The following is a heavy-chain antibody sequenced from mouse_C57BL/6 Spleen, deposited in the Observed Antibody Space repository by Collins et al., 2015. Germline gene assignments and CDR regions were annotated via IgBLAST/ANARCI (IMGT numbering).Heavy chain of an antibody. CDR3: AGITTKYYYAMDY. CDR2: INTETGEP. J-gene: IGHJ4*01. D-gene: IGHD2-4*01. Sequence: QIQLVQSGPELKKPGETVKISCKASGYTFTDYSMHWVKQAPGKGLKWMGWINTETGEPTYADDFKGRFAFSLETSASTAYLQINNLKNEDTATYFCAGITTKYYYAMDYWGQGTSVTVSS. CDR1: GYTFTDYS. V-gene: IGHV9-2-1*01.